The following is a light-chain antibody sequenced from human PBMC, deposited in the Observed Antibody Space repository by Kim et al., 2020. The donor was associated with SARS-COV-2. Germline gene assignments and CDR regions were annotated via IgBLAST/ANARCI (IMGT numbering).Light chain of an antibody. V-gene: IGLV1-51*01. CDR1: SSNIGNNY. CDR3: GTWDSSLSAVV. J-gene: IGLJ2*01. Sequence: GQKVTVSCSGSSSNIGNNYVSWYQQLPGTAPKLLIYDNNKRPSGIPDRFSGSKSGTSATLGITGLQTGDEADYYCGTWDSSLSAVVFGGGTKLTVL. CDR2: DNN.